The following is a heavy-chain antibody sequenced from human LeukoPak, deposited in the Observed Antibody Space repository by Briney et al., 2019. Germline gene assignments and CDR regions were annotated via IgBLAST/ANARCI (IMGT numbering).Heavy chain of an antibody. D-gene: IGHD2-15*01. J-gene: IGHJ4*02. Sequence: GGSLRLSCAASGFTFDDYAMHWVRQAPGKGLEWVSGISWNSGSIGYADSVKGRFTISRDNAKNSLYLQMNSLRAEDTASYYCAKDQDGVAATSGFDYWGQGTLVTVSS. CDR3: AKDQDGVAATSGFDY. V-gene: IGHV3-9*01. CDR2: ISWNSGSI. CDR1: GFTFDDYA.